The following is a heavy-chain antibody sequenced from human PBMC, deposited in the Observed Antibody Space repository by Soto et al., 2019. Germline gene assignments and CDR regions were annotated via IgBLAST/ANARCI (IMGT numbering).Heavy chain of an antibody. D-gene: IGHD3-16*01. Sequence: QVQLQESGPGLVKPSETLSLTCSLSGGSISDYQWNWIRQPPGKGLEWIGYIYYSGRTNYNPSLKSRLTISLDTSTRQFSLRLRPVTAADTAVYYCARMRGLGEISPYLDYWGQGALVTVSS. V-gene: IGHV4-59*01. J-gene: IGHJ4*02. CDR3: ARMRGLGEISPYLDY. CDR2: IYYSGRT. CDR1: GGSISDYQ.